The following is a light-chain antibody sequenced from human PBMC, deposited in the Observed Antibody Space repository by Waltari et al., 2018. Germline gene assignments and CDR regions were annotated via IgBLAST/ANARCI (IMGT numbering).Light chain of an antibody. CDR2: AAS. J-gene: IGKJ1*01. CDR3: QQTYTLPPWT. CDR1: QTISSY. V-gene: IGKV1-39*01. Sequence: DIQMTQSTSSLSASVGDRVTIPCRTSQTISSYVNWYQQKPGKAPEVLIFAASSLQRGVPSRFSGSGSGTEFTLTITSLQPEDFATYYCQQTYTLPPWTFGQGTKVEFK.